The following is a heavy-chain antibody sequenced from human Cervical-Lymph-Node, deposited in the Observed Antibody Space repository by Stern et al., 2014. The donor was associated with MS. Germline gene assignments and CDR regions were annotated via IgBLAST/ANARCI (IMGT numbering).Heavy chain of an antibody. CDR1: GFTVSRDY. J-gene: IGHJ4*02. V-gene: IGHV3-53*01. Sequence: VQLVASGGGVIQPGGSLRLSCTASGFTVSRDYMTWVRRAPGKGLEWVSLITNVGSTFYTDSVKGRFTISRDDSKNTVYLHMTSLRAEDTAMYYCARDTSSPERSDWWGQGTLVTVSS. D-gene: IGHD1-1*01. CDR3: ARDTSSPERSDW. CDR2: ITNVGST.